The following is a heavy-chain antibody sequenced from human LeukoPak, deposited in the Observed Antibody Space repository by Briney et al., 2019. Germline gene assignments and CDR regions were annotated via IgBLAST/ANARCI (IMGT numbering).Heavy chain of an antibody. D-gene: IGHD2-2*01. Sequence: GWSLRLSCEASGFTFGSFAMSWVRQAPGKGLEWLSGISASGHYIYNADSVKGRFTISRDNSKNTLYIEMNSLRAEGTAVYYCARDGSWGDYQFYFYMDVWGKGTTVTVSS. J-gene: IGHJ6*03. CDR1: GFTFGSFA. CDR2: ISASGHYI. CDR3: ARDGSWGDYQFYFYMDV. V-gene: IGHV3-23*01.